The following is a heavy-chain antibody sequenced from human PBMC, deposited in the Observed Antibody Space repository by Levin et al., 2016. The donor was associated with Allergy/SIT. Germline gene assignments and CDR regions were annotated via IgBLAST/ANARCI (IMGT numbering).Heavy chain of an antibody. CDR2: INQDGSEK. Sequence: WIRQPPGKGMEWVASINQDGSEKKYVDSVKGRFTISRDNAKNSLHLQMNSLRAEDTAVYYCGTLSTFYGLDVWGQGTTVTVSS. CDR3: GTLSTFYGLDV. V-gene: IGHV3-7*03. D-gene: IGHD3-9*01. J-gene: IGHJ6*02.